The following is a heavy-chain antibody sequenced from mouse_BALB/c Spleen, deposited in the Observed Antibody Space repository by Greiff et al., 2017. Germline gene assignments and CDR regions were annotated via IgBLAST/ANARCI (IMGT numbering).Heavy chain of an antibody. J-gene: IGHJ4*01. CDR3: TREDYDYDDAMDY. V-gene: IGHV5-6-4*01. D-gene: IGHD2-4*01. CDR2: ISSGGSYT. CDR1: GFTFSSYT. Sequence: DVQLVESGGGLVKPGGSLKLSCAASGFTFSSYTMSWVRQTPEKRLEWVATISSGGSYTYYPDSVKGRFTISRDNAKNTLYLQMSSLKSEDTAMYYCTREDYDYDDAMDYWGQGTSDTASS.